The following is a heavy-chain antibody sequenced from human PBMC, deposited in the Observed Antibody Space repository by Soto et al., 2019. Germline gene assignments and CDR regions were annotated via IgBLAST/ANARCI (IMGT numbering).Heavy chain of an antibody. Sequence: ASVKVSCKASGYTFTGYYMHWVRHAPGQGLEWMGWINPNSGGTNYAQKFQGWVTMTRDTSISTAYMELSRLRSDDTAVYYCARAQGHIAVAGTGYYGMDVWGQGTTVTVSS. V-gene: IGHV1-2*04. CDR3: ARAQGHIAVAGTGYYGMDV. CDR1: GYTFTGYY. D-gene: IGHD6-19*01. J-gene: IGHJ6*02. CDR2: INPNSGGT.